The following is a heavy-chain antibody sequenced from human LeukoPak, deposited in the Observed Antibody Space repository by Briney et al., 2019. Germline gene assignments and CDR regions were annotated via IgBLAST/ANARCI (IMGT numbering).Heavy chain of an antibody. J-gene: IGHJ4*02. CDR2: IYHSGST. CDR3: AKPWIPAPFDY. D-gene: IGHD5-18*01. V-gene: IGHV4-4*02. Sequence: NSSETLSLTCAVSGGSISSSNWWSWVRQPPGKGLEWIGEIYHSGSTNYNPSLKSRVTISVDKSKNQFSLKLSSVTAADTAVYYCAKPWIPAPFDYWGQGILVTVSS. CDR1: GGSISSSNW.